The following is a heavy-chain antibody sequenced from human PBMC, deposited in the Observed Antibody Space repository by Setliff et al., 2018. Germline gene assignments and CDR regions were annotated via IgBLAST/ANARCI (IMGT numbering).Heavy chain of an antibody. Sequence: PSETLSLTCTVSGDSTINYYWSWIRQPPGKGLEWIGNIYSSGSTNYNPSLKSRVTISVDTSKNQFSLNLDSVIVADTAVYYCARGPPGYYYYMNVWGQGTTVTVSS. CDR1: GDSTINYY. CDR3: ARGPPGYYYYMNV. J-gene: IGHJ6*03. V-gene: IGHV4-4*08. CDR2: IYSSGST.